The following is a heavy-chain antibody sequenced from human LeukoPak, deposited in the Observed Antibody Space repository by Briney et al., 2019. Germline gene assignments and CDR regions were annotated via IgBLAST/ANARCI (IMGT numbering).Heavy chain of an antibody. J-gene: IGHJ4*02. V-gene: IGHV3-21*01. Sequence: PGGSLRLSCAAPGFTFSSYWMSWVRQAPGKGLEWVSSISSSSSYIYYADSVKGRFTISRDNAKNSLYLQMNSLRAEDTAVYYCARVLTLGYNSSWFDYWGQGTLVTVSS. CDR2: ISSSSSYI. CDR1: GFTFSSYW. CDR3: ARVLTLGYNSSWFDY. D-gene: IGHD6-13*01.